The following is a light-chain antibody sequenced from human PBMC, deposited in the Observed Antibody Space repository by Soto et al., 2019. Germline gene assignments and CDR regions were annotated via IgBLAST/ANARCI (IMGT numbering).Light chain of an antibody. CDR3: QQANCVPLT. Sequence: DIQMTQSPSSVSASVGDRVTITCRASKGISSWLAWYQKKPGKAPKLLIFAAYSLQSGGPSRFSGSGSGTDLTLTISSLQPEDFETYYCQQANCVPLTFGRWTNVDSK. CDR2: AAY. J-gene: IGKJ3*01. V-gene: IGKV1-12*01. CDR1: KGISSW.